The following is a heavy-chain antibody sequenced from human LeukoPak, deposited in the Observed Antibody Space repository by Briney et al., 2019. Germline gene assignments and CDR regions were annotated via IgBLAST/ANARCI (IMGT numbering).Heavy chain of an antibody. CDR2: IYYSGST. V-gene: IGHV4-59*01. Sequence: SETLSLTCSVSGGSISSYYWSWIRQPPGKGLEWIGYIYYSGSTNYNPSLRSRVTVSVDTSKNQFSLKLSSVTAADTAVYYCARDNWNYGSSMDVWGQGTTVTVSS. J-gene: IGHJ6*02. D-gene: IGHD1-7*01. CDR1: GGSISSYY. CDR3: ARDNWNYGSSMDV.